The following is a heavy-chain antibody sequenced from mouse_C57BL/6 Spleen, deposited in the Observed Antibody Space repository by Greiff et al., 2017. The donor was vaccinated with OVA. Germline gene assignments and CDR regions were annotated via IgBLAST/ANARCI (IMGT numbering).Heavy chain of an antibody. V-gene: IGHV1-9*01. Sequence: VQLQQSGAELMKPGASVKLSCKATGYTFTGYWIEWVKQRPGHGLEWIVEILPGSGSTNYNEKFKGKATFTADTSSNTAYMQLSSLTTEYSANYYCARPYAPQGNAMEDWGQGTSVTVDS. J-gene: IGHJ4*01. CDR1: GYTFTGYW. D-gene: IGHD6-5*01. CDR3: ARPYAPQGNAMED. CDR2: ILPGSGST.